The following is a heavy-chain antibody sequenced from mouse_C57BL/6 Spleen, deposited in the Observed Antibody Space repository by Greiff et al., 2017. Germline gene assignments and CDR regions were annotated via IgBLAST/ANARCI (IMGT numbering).Heavy chain of an antibody. D-gene: IGHD2-10*01. CDR1: GYSITSGYY. CDR2: ISYDGSN. V-gene: IGHV3-6*01. Sequence: EVQLVESGPGLVKPSQSLSLTCSVTGYSITSGYYWNWIRQFPGNKLEWMGYISYDGSNNYNPSLKNRISITRDTSKNQFFLKLNSVTTEDTATYYCASGVPYDYWGQGTTLTVSS. CDR3: ASGVPYDY. J-gene: IGHJ2*01.